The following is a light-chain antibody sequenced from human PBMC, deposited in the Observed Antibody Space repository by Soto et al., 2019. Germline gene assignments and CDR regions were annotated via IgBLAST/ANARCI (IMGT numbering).Light chain of an antibody. CDR2: DAS. J-gene: IGKJ5*01. CDR3: QHRSIWPVS. CDR1: QSVSSSY. V-gene: IGKV3-11*01. Sequence: EIVLTQSPGTLSLSPGDXATLSCRASQSVSSSYLAWYQQKPGQAPRIIIYDASNRAAGIPARFSGSGSGTDCTLTISSLEPEDVGVYYCQHRSIWPVSFGQGTRLEIK.